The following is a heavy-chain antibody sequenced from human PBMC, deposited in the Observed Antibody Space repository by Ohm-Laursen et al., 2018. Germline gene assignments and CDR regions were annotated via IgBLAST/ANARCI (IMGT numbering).Heavy chain of an antibody. CDR1: GGSISSYY. J-gene: IGHJ4*02. V-gene: IGHV4-59*01. CDR2: IYYSGST. Sequence: SETLSLTCTVSGGSISSYYWSWIRQPPGKGLEWIGYIYYSGSTNYNPSLKSRVTISVDTSKNQFSLKLSSVTAADTAVYYCATSTTLRGYNLFWPQRYWGQGTLVTVSS. D-gene: IGHD5-24*01. CDR3: ATSTTLRGYNLFWPQRY.